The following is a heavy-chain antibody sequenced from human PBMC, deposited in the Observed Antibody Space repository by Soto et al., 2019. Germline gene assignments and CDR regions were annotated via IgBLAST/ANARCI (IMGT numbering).Heavy chain of an antibody. V-gene: IGHV3-23*01. J-gene: IGHJ4*02. CDR1: GFTFSNSA. CDR2: ISGSGGTT. CDR3: AKDHGNTGICYYFYY. Sequence: PEGSLRLSCAASGFTFSNSAMTWVRQAPGKGLEWVSSISGSGGTTYFADSVKGRFTISRDNSKNTLFLQMNSLRAEYTAVYYCAKDHGNTGICYYFYYWGQGTLVTVSS. D-gene: IGHD5-18*01.